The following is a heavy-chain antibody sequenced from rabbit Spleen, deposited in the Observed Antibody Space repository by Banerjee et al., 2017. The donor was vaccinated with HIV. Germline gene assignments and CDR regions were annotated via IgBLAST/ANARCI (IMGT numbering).Heavy chain of an antibody. CDR1: GFSLHDKDV. J-gene: IGHJ4*01. CDR3: ARDLVAVIGWNFGW. CDR2: INIVTGKS. V-gene: IGHV1S45*01. D-gene: IGHD1-1*01. Sequence: QQQLEESGGGLVKPGGTLTLTCTASGFSLHDKDVMCWVRQAPVKGLEWIACINIVTGKSVYARWAKGRFTMSRTSSTTVTLQMTSLTAADTATYFCARDLVAVIGWNFGWWGQGTLVTVS.